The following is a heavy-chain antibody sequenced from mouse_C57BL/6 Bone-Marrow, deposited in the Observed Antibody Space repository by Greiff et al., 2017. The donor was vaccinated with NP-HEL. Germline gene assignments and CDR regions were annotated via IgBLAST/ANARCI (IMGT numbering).Heavy chain of an antibody. J-gene: IGHJ2*01. CDR1: GYTFTSYW. V-gene: IGHV1-50*01. Sequence: QVQLQQPGAELVKPGASVKLSCKASGYTFTSYWMQWVKQRPGQGLEWIGEIDPSDSYTNYNQKFKGKATLTVDTSSSTAYMELSSLTYEDSAVYYCARSDGYYFDYWGQGTTLTVSS. CDR2: IDPSDSYT. CDR3: ARSDGYYFDY. D-gene: IGHD2-3*01.